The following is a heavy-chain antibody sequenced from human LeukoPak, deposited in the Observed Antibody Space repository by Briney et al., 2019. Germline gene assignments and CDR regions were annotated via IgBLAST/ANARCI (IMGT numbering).Heavy chain of an antibody. J-gene: IGHJ4*02. Sequence: PGGSLRLSCAASGFTFSSYEMNWVRQAPGKGLEWVSYISSSGSTIYYADSVKGRFTISRDNSKNTLYLQMNSLRAEDTAVYYCAKYGDQLLLDGTLYWGQGTLVTVSS. CDR2: ISSSGSTI. D-gene: IGHD2-2*01. V-gene: IGHV3-48*03. CDR1: GFTFSSYE. CDR3: AKYGDQLLLDGTLY.